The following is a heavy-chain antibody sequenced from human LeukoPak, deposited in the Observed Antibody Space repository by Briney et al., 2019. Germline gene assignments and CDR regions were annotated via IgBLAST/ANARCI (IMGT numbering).Heavy chain of an antibody. CDR1: GFTFSSYA. Sequence: GRSLRLSCADSGFTFSSYAMHWVRQAPGKGLEWVAVISYDGSNKYYADSVKGRFTISRDNSKNTLYLQMNSLRAEDTAVYYCAREAYPLYYFDYWGQGTLVTVSS. J-gene: IGHJ4*02. V-gene: IGHV3-30-3*01. CDR2: ISYDGSNK. CDR3: AREAYPLYYFDY.